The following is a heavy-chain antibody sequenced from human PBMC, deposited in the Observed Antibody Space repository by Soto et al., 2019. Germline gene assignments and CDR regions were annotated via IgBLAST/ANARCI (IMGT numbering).Heavy chain of an antibody. CDR2: IYYSGST. V-gene: IGHV4-39*01. CDR3: ARHFNVDFWSGRYYYYGMDV. D-gene: IGHD3-3*01. Sequence: QLQLQESGPGLVKPSETLSLTCTVSGGSISSSSYYWGWIRQPPGKGLEWIGSIYYSGSTYYNPSLMRRVTVSVATSKNQFSLKLNSVTAADTAVYYCARHFNVDFWSGRYYYYGMDVWGQGTTVTVSS. J-gene: IGHJ6*02. CDR1: GGSISSSSYY.